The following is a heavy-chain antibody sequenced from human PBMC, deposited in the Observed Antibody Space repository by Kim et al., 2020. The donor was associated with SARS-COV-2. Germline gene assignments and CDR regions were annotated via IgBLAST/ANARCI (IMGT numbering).Heavy chain of an antibody. Sequence: SETLSLTCTVSGGSVSSGSYYWSWIRQPPGKGLEWIGYIYYSGSTNYNPSLKSRVTISVDTSKNQFSLKLSSVTAADTAVYYCARGGRTRELLYYYYYGRDVWGQGTTVTVSS. V-gene: IGHV4-61*01. CDR2: IYYSGST. CDR1: GGSVSSGSYY. CDR3: ARGGRTRELLYYYYYGRDV. J-gene: IGHJ6*02. D-gene: IGHD1-26*01.